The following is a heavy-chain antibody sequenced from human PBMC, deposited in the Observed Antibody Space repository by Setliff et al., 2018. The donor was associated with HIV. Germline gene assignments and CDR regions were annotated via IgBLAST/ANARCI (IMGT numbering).Heavy chain of an antibody. CDR2: IYYSGST. CDR3: ARSGSSSPYYFDY. Sequence: SETLSLTCSVSGGSINNDIYFWSWIRQHPGKGLEWIGYIYYSGSTYYNPSLKSRITISVDTSKNRFSPRLSSVTAADTAVYYCARSGSSSPYYFDYWGQGTLVTVSS. J-gene: IGHJ4*02. V-gene: IGHV4-31*03. D-gene: IGHD6-6*01. CDR1: GGSINNDIYF.